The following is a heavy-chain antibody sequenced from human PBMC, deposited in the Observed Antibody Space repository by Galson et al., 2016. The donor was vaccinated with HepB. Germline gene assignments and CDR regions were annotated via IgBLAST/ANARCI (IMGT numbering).Heavy chain of an antibody. J-gene: IGHJ5*02. V-gene: IGHV3-23*01. D-gene: IGHD2-2*01. Sequence: SLRLSCAASGFTFSNYAMSWVRQAPGKGLEWVSSISGSGDTTYDADAVRGRFTISRDNSRNTLSLQMDSLRAGDSATYYCAKGNIVQVPAAPYAWGQGALVTVSS. CDR2: ISGSGDTT. CDR1: GFTFSNYA. CDR3: AKGNIVQVPAAPYA.